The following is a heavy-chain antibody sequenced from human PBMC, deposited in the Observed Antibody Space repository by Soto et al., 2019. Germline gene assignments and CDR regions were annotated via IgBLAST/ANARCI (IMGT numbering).Heavy chain of an antibody. J-gene: IGHJ6*02. CDR2: IIPIFGTA. CDR1: GGTFSSYA. CDR3: ARQLRYFDWLLPGYYYYYGMDV. Sequence: ASVKVSCKASGGTFSSYAISWVRQAPGQGLEWMGGIIPIFGTANYAQKFQGRVTITADESTSTAYMELGSLRSEDTAVYYCARQLRYFDWLLPGYYYYYGMDVWGQGTTVTVSS. D-gene: IGHD3-9*01. V-gene: IGHV1-69*13.